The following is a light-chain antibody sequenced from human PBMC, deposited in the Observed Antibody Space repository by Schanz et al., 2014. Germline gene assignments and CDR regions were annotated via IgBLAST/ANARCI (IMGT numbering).Light chain of an antibody. J-gene: IGKJ5*01. CDR3: QQSHSNPIT. CDR1: QNISIY. V-gene: IGKV1-39*01. Sequence: DIQMTQSPSSLSASVGDRVAITCRASQNISIYLNWYNQKPGKAPKLLIYAASSLQSGVPSRFSGSGSGTDFTLAISSLQPEDFATYYCQQSHSNPITFAQGTRLEIK. CDR2: AAS.